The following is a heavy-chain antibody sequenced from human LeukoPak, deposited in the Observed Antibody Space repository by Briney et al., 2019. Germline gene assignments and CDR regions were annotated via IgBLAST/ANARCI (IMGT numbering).Heavy chain of an antibody. Sequence: GASVKVSCKASGYTFTGYYMHWVRQAPGQGLEWMGWINPNSGGTNYAQKFQGRVTMTRDTSISTAYMELSRLRSDDTAVYYWARNFAPVVPWFDPWGQGTLVTVSS. D-gene: IGHD4-23*01. CDR2: INPNSGGT. CDR1: GYTFTGYY. CDR3: ARNFAPVVPWFDP. V-gene: IGHV1-2*02. J-gene: IGHJ5*02.